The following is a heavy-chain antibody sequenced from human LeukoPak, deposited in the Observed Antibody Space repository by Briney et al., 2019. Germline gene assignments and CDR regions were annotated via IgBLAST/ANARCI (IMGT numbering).Heavy chain of an antibody. D-gene: IGHD3-3*01. J-gene: IGHJ4*02. CDR2: IRSKGSGGTI. CDR3: VKGRTRADS. CDR1: GLTFNVYA. V-gene: IGHV3-49*03. Sequence: GGSLRLSCTASGLTFNVYAMSWFRQAPGKGLEWVGFIRSKGSGGTIEYAASVKGRFTLSRDDSKSIVSLQMNSLQSEDTAVYYCVKGRTRADSWGQGTLVTVSS.